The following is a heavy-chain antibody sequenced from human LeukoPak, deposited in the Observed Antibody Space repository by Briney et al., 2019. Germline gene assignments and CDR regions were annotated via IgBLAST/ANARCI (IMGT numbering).Heavy chain of an antibody. CDR2: ISGSGGST. Sequence: GGSLRLSCAASGFTFSSYAMSWVCQAPGKGLEWVSAISGSGGSTYYADSVKGRFTISRDNSKNTLYLQMNSLRAEDTAVYYCAKRIAVAYYYYMDVWGKGTTVTVSS. D-gene: IGHD6-19*01. CDR3: AKRIAVAYYYYMDV. CDR1: GFTFSSYA. V-gene: IGHV3-23*01. J-gene: IGHJ6*03.